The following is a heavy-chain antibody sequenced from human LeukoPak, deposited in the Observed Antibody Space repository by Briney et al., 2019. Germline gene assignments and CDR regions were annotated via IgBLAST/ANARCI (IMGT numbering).Heavy chain of an antibody. Sequence: SETLSLTCTVSGGSISSYYWSWIRQPAGKGLEWIGRIYTSGSTNYNPSLKSRVTISVDTSKNQFSLKLNSVTAADTAVYYCARVSEYSSNWLGDFDNWGQGILVTVSS. CDR1: GGSISSYY. D-gene: IGHD6-13*01. V-gene: IGHV4-4*07. J-gene: IGHJ4*02. CDR3: ARVSEYSSNWLGDFDN. CDR2: IYTSGST.